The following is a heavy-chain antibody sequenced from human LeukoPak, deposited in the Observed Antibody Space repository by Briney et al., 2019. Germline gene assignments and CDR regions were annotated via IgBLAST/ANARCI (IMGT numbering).Heavy chain of an antibody. V-gene: IGHV3-64*01. CDR2: ISGSGDRT. D-gene: IGHD2-2*01. J-gene: IGHJ3*02. CDR1: GFTFSSYP. Sequence: GGSLRLSCAASGFTFSSYPMHWVRQAPGKGLEYVSAISGSGDRTWYVNSVKGRFTISRDNSKNMLYLQMGSLRAEDMAVYYCARGSILVPGPHDVYDIWGQGTMVTVSS. CDR3: ARGSILVPGPHDVYDI.